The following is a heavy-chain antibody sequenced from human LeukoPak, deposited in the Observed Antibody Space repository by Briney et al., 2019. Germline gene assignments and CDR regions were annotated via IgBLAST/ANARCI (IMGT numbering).Heavy chain of an antibody. Sequence: ASVKVSCKASGYTFTGYYIHWVRQAPGQGLEWMGWINPNSGDTNYAQKFQGRVTMTRDTSINTAYMELSRLKSDDTALYYCAGGMTGGDYWGQGTLVTLSS. CDR1: GYTFTGYY. CDR3: AGGMTGGDY. J-gene: IGHJ4*02. V-gene: IGHV1-2*02. CDR2: INPNSGDT. D-gene: IGHD1-14*01.